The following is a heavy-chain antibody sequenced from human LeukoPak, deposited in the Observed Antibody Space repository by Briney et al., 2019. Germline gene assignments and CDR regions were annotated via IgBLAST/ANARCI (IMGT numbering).Heavy chain of an antibody. J-gene: IGHJ4*02. D-gene: IGHD3-16*02. CDR1: GFTFSSYG. V-gene: IGHV3-30*18. CDR3: AKDHGGSYPYFDY. CDR2: ISYDGSNK. Sequence: PGGSLRLSCAASGFTFSSYGMHWVRQAPGKGLEWVAVISYDGSNKYYADSVKGRFTISRDNSKNTLYLQMNSLRAEDTAVYYCAKDHGGSYPYFDYWGQGTLVTVSS.